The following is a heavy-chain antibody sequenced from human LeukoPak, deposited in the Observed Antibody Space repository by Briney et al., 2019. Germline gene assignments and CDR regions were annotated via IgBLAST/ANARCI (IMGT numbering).Heavy chain of an antibody. D-gene: IGHD3-22*01. CDR2: VSGSGGSS. V-gene: IGHV3-23*01. CDR1: GFSFSTYG. J-gene: IGHJ6*02. CDR3: AKDHHYDSSDYGRYYCYGMDV. Sequence: GGSLRLSRAASGFSFSTYGMSWVRQPPGKGLEGVSSVSGSGGSSYYGDSVKGRFTISRDNSKNTLYLQMNSLRVEDTAEYYCAKDHHYDSSDYGRYYCYGMDVWGQGTTVTVSS.